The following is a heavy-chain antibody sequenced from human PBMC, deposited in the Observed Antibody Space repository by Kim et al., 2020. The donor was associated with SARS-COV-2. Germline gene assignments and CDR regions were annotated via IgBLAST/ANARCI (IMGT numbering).Heavy chain of an antibody. CDR3: ARHSIAVAGKPLPNLHY. Sequence: SETLSLTCTVSGGSISSSSYYWGWIRQPPGKGLEWIGSIYYSGSTYYNPSLKSRVTISVDTSKNQFSLKLSSVTAADTAVYYCARHSIAVAGKPLPNLHYWGQGTLVTVSS. CDR2: IYYSGST. J-gene: IGHJ4*02. V-gene: IGHV4-39*01. D-gene: IGHD6-19*01. CDR1: GGSISSSSYY.